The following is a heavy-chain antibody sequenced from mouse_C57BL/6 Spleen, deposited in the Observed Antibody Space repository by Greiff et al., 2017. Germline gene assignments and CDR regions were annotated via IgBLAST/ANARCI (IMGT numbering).Heavy chain of an antibody. J-gene: IGHJ1*03. CDR3: ARGGSSGYFDV. CDR2: IYPRSGNT. Sequence: VQLQQSGAELARPGASVKLSCKASGYTFTSYGISWVKQRTGQGLEWIGEIYPRSGNTYYNEKFKGKATLTADKSSSTAYMELRSLTSEDSAVYFCARGGSSGYFDVWGTGTTVTVSS. D-gene: IGHD6-1*01. CDR1: GYTFTSYG. V-gene: IGHV1-81*01.